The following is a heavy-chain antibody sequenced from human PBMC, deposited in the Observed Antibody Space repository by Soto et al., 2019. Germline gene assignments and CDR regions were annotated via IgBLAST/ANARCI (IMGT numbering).Heavy chain of an antibody. J-gene: IGHJ4*02. CDR3: ARNSISKKIDY. CDR1: GGSINSGGYY. D-gene: IGHD3-22*01. CDR2: IFYSGST. Sequence: QVQLQESGPGLVKPSQTLSLTCSVSGGSINSGGYYWTWIRQHPGKGLEWIGNIFYSGSTSYNPSLQSRLTISIDTSKTHFSLQLSSVTAADTAVYYCARNSISKKIDYWGQGTLVTVSS. V-gene: IGHV4-31*03.